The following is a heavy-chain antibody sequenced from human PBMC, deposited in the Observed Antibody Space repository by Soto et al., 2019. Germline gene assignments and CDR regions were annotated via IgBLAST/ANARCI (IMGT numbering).Heavy chain of an antibody. V-gene: IGHV3-23*01. J-gene: IGHJ3*02. CDR3: GKDPNGDYVGAFDI. CDR1: GFTFSRYA. CDR2: ISAGGGST. D-gene: IGHD4-17*01. Sequence: GGSLRLSCAASGFTFSRYAMSWVRQSPGKGLEWVSGISAGGGSTYHADSVKGRFTISRDNSKNTLYLQMNSLRAEDTAVYYCGKDPNGDYVGAFDIWGQGTMVTVSS.